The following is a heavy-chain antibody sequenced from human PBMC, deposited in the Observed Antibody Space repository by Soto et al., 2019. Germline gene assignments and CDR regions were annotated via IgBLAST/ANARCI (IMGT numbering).Heavy chain of an antibody. CDR3: SRDNGRTIDF. D-gene: IGHD2-8*01. Sequence: QVHLVESGGGSVKPGGSLRLSCAASGFTFSDYYMNWIRQAPGKGLEWVSYVSSRSTSTNYADSMKDGFTISRDNTKNSMYLQMNSLRAENTAVYYCSRDNGRTIDFWGQGTLVTVSS. CDR2: VSSRSTST. J-gene: IGHJ4*02. CDR1: GFTFSDYY. V-gene: IGHV3-11*05.